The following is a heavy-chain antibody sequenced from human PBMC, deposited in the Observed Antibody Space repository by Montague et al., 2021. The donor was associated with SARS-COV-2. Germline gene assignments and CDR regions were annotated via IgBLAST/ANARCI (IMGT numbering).Heavy chain of an antibody. CDR3: APYGDYGTWFDT. Sequence: PALVKPTQTLTLTCTFSGFSLTTSGEGVGWVRQPPGKALEWLAPIYWVDDKRYSPSLKSRSTISEDTTKNEVVLTVANMDPVDTATYYCAPYGDYGTWFDTWGQGTLVTVSS. D-gene: IGHD4-17*01. CDR1: GFSLTTSGEG. CDR2: IYWVDDK. J-gene: IGHJ5*02. V-gene: IGHV2-5*02.